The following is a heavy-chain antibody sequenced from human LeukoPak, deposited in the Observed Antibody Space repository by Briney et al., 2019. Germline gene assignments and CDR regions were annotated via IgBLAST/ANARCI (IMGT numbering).Heavy chain of an antibody. CDR2: IDTDGTT. J-gene: IGHJ3*02. V-gene: IGHV3-66*01. Sequence: GGSLRLSCAASGLTVGANYMTWARQAPGKGLEWVSAIDTDGTTYYADSIKGRFTISRDNSKNTLYLQMNSLRAEDTAVYYCARDSGSYFRNAFDIWGQGTMATVSS. CDR3: ARDSGSYFRNAFDI. CDR1: GLTVGANY. D-gene: IGHD1-26*01.